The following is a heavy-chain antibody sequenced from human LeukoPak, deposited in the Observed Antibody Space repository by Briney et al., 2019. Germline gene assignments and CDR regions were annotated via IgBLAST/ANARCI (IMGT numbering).Heavy chain of an antibody. Sequence: GGSLRLSCTISGYFFPNAWLNWVRQAPGRGLEWVGRIKSNQDGGITDYAAPVQDRFTISRDDSKNTMYMQINNLKAEYSSAYYSATDRKACTYNWGQGTLVTVSS. J-gene: IGHJ4*02. D-gene: IGHD2-2*01. V-gene: IGHV3-15*01. CDR3: ATDRKACTYN. CDR1: GYFFPNAW. CDR2: IKSNQDGGIT.